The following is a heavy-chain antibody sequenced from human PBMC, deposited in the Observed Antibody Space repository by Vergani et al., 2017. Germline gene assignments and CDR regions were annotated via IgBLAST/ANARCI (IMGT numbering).Heavy chain of an antibody. D-gene: IGHD6-19*01. CDR2: ISSSGSTI. J-gene: IGHJ2*01. CDR3: ARDRGIGAVAGTWYFDL. V-gene: IGHV3-11*01. CDR1: GFIFSDNY. Sequence: QVQLVESGGGVVQPGGSLRLSCAASGFIFSDNYMSWIRQAPGKGLEWVSYISSSGSTIYYADSVKGRFTISRDNAKNSLYLQMNSLRAEDTAVYYCARDRGIGAVAGTWYFDLWGRGTLVTVSS.